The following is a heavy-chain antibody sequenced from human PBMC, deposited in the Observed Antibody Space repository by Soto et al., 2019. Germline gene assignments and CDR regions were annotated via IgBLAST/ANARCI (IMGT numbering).Heavy chain of an antibody. CDR1: GFTFDDYA. J-gene: IGHJ6*03. Sequence: GGSLRLSCAASGFTFDDYAMHWVRQAPGKGLEWVSGISWNSGSIGYADSVKGRFTISRDNAKNSLYLQMNSLRAEDTALYYCAKDKRYGSGSYYYYYYMDVWGKGTTVTVS. V-gene: IGHV3-9*01. D-gene: IGHD3-10*01. CDR3: AKDKRYGSGSYYYYYYMDV. CDR2: ISWNSGSI.